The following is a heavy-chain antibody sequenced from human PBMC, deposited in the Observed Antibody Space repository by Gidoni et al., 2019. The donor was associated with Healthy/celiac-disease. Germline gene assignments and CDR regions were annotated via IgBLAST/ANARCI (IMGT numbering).Heavy chain of an antibody. V-gene: IGHV1-69*08. CDR3: AREVILEPSVVAARDYGMDV. J-gene: IGHJ6*02. CDR1: GGTFSSYT. Sequence: QVQLVQSGAEVKKPGSSVKVSCKASGGTFSSYTISWVRQAPGQGLEWMGRIIPILGIANYAQKFQGRVTITADKSTSTAYMELSSLRSEDTAVYYCAREVILEPSVVAARDYGMDVWGQGTTVTVSS. CDR2: IIPILGIA. D-gene: IGHD2-15*01.